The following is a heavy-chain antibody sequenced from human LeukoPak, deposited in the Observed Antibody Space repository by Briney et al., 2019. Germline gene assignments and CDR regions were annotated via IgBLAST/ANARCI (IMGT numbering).Heavy chain of an antibody. Sequence: SETLSLTCTVSGGSINNYYWSWIRQPPGKGLEWIGYIYYSGSTNYNPSLKSRVTISVDTSKNQFSLKLSSVTAADTAVYYCARANDYDSSGYYYAHAFDIWGQGTMVTVSS. CDR3: ARANDYDSSGYYYAHAFDI. D-gene: IGHD3-22*01. CDR1: GGSINNYY. J-gene: IGHJ3*02. V-gene: IGHV4-59*01. CDR2: IYYSGST.